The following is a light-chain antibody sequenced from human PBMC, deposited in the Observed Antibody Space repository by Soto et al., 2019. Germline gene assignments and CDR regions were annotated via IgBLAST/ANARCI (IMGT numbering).Light chain of an antibody. CDR3: QQRFNWPRFT. CDR2: DAS. V-gene: IGKV3-11*01. J-gene: IGKJ2*01. CDR1: QSVSSY. Sequence: EIDLTQSPSTLSLSPGERATLSCRASQSVSSYLAWYQQKPGQAPRLLIYDASNRATGIPARFSGGGSGTDSTLTSSRLEPEDFAVYYCQQRFNWPRFTFGQGTKLEIK.